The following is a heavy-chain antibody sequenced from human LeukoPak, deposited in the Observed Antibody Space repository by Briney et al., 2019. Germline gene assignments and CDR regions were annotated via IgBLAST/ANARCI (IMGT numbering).Heavy chain of an antibody. D-gene: IGHD4-17*01. CDR2: IKQDGSEK. CDR3: ARDIPTTMMYYYYGMDV. Sequence: GGSLRLSCAASGFTFSSYWMSWVRQAPRKGLEWVANIKQDGSEKYYVDSVKGRFTISRDNAKNSLYLQMNSLRAEDTAVYYCARDIPTTMMYYYYGMDVWGQGTTVTVSS. CDR1: GFTFSSYW. V-gene: IGHV3-7*01. J-gene: IGHJ6*02.